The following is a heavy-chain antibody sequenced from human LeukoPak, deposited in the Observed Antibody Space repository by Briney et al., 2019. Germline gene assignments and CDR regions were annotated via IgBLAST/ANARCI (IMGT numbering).Heavy chain of an antibody. J-gene: IGHJ6*03. CDR2: IYYSGST. CDR3: AILRYGSHYYMDV. V-gene: IGHV4-59*01. D-gene: IGHD4-17*01. Sequence: PSETLSLTCTVSGGSISSYYWSWIRQPPGKGLEWIGYIYYSGSTNYNPSLKSRVTISVDTSKNQFSLKLSSVTAADTAVYYCAILRYGSHYYMDVWGKGTTVTVSS. CDR1: GGSISSYY.